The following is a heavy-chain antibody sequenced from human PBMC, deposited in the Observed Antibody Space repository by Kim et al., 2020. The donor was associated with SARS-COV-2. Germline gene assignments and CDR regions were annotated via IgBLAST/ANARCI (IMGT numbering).Heavy chain of an antibody. D-gene: IGHD5-12*01. CDR2: IYYSGST. J-gene: IGHJ4*02. Sequence: SETLSLTCTVSGGSISSYYWSWIRQPPGKGLEWIGYIYYSGSTNYNPSLKSRVTISVDTSKNQFSLKLSSVTAADTAVYYCARVVDGYNGGGFDYWGQGTLVTVSS. CDR1: GGSISSYY. CDR3: ARVVDGYNGGGFDY. V-gene: IGHV4-59*13.